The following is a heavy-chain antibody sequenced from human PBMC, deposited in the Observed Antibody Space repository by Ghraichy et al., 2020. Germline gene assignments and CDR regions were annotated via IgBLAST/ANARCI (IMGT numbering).Heavy chain of an antibody. V-gene: IGHV1-18*01. J-gene: IGHJ4*02. CDR1: GYTFTSYG. CDR3: ARDRYGGNSFDY. Sequence: ASVKVSCKASGYTFTSYGISWVRQAPGQGLEWMGWISAYNGDTNYAQKLQGRVTMTTDTSTSTAYMELRSLRSDDTAVYYCARDRYGGNSFDYWGQGTLVTVSS. D-gene: IGHD4-23*01. CDR2: ISAYNGDT.